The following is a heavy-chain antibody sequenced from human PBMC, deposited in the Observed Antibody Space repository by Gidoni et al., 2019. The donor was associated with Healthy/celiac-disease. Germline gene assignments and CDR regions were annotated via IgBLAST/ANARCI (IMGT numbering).Heavy chain of an antibody. J-gene: IGHJ5*02. CDR2: ISGSGGST. Sequence: EVQLLEYGGGLVQPGGSLRLSCAASGCTFSSYALSWVRQAPGKGMEWVSAISGSGGSTYYADSVKGRFTISRDNSKNTLYLQMNSLRAEDTAVYYCAKMGVGYCSSTSCYTSEWFDPWGQGTLVTVSS. D-gene: IGHD2-2*02. CDR3: AKMGVGYCSSTSCYTSEWFDP. V-gene: IGHV3-23*01. CDR1: GCTFSSYA.